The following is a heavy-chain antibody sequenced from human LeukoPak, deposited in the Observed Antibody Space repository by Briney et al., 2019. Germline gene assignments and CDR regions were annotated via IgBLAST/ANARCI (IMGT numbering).Heavy chain of an antibody. CDR3: AREYSSSSWFDY. Sequence: GASVKVSCKASGGTFSSYAISWVRQAPGQGLEWMGGIIPIFGTANYAQKFQGRVTITADESTSTAYMELSSLRSEDTAVYYCAREYSSSSWFDYWGQGTLVTVSS. V-gene: IGHV1-69*13. J-gene: IGHJ4*02. CDR1: GGTFSSYA. D-gene: IGHD6-6*01. CDR2: IIPIFGTA.